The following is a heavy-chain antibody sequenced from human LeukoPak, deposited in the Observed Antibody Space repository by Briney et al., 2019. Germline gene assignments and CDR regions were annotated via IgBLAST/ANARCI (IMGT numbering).Heavy chain of an antibody. CDR1: GFTFSSYE. D-gene: IGHD1-1*01. CDR2: ISSSGSTI. CDR3: ASPQYNWNDRDY. J-gene: IGHJ4*02. V-gene: IGHV3-48*03. Sequence: GGSLRLSCAASGFTFSSYEMNWVRQAPGKGLEWVSYISSSGSTIYYADSVKGRFTISRDNAKNSLYLQMNSLRAEDTAVYYCASPQYNWNDRDYWGQGTLVTVSS.